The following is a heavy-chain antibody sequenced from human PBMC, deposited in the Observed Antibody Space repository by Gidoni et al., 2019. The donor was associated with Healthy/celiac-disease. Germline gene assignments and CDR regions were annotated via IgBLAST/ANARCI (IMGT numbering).Heavy chain of an antibody. J-gene: IGHJ4*02. V-gene: IGHV3-66*01. D-gene: IGHD5-18*01. CDR1: GFNVSSNY. Sequence: EVQLVESGGGLVQPGGSLRLPWAASGFNVSSNYMSWVRQVPGKGLGWVSVIYSGGITYYADSVKGRFTISRDNSKNTLYLQMNSLRAEDTAVYYCARDGGYGPAGYWGQGTLVTVSS. CDR2: IYSGGIT. CDR3: ARDGGYGPAGY.